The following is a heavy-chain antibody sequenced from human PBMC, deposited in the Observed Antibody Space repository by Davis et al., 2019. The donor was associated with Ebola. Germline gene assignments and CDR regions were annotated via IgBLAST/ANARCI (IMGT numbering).Heavy chain of an antibody. D-gene: IGHD3-22*01. CDR1: GFTFSDYY. Sequence: PGGSLRLSCAASGFTFSDYYMSWIRQAPGKGLEWVSYISSSGSTIYYADSVKGRFTISRDNAKNSLYLQMNSLRAEDTAVYYCAREGFPLGYYDSSGYTYYFDYWGQGTLVTVSS. V-gene: IGHV3-11*01. CDR3: AREGFPLGYYDSSGYTYYFDY. CDR2: ISSSGSTI. J-gene: IGHJ4*02.